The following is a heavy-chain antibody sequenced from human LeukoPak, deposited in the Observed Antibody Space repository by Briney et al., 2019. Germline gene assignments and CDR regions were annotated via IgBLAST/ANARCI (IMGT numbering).Heavy chain of an antibody. CDR2: IYKSGST. Sequence: SETLSLTCTVSGGSISSGSYYCSWIRQPAGKGLEWIGHIYKSGSTNYNPSLKSRVTVSVDTSKNQFSLKLSSVTAADTAVYYCARVGSSWYYFDYWGQGTLVTVSS. CDR3: ARVGSSWYYFDY. V-gene: IGHV4-61*09. J-gene: IGHJ4*02. D-gene: IGHD6-13*01. CDR1: GGSISSGSYY.